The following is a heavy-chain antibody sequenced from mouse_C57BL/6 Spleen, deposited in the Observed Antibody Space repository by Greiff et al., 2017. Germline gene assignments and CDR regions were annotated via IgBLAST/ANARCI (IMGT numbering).Heavy chain of an antibody. CDR3: ARSDYYRSSEIYYAMDY. V-gene: IGHV1-80*01. CDR2: IYPGDGDT. J-gene: IGHJ4*01. D-gene: IGHD1-1*01. CDR1: GYAFSSYW. Sequence: QVQLQQSGAELVKPGASVKISCKASGYAFSSYWMNWVKQRPGKGLEWIGQIYPGDGDTNYNGKFKGTATLTADKSSSTAYMQLSSLTSEDSAVYFCARSDYYRSSEIYYAMDYWGQGTSVTVSS.